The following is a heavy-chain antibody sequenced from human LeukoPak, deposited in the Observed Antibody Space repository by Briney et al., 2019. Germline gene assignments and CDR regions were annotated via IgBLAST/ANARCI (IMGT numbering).Heavy chain of an antibody. Sequence: PGGSLRLPCAASGFTFSSYGMHWVRQAPGKGLEWVAVISYDGSNKYYADSVKGRFTICRDNSKNTLYLQMNSPRAEDTAVYYCAKDLTYYDILTPDYWGQGTLVTVSS. CDR1: GFTFSSYG. D-gene: IGHD3-9*01. V-gene: IGHV3-30*18. CDR2: ISYDGSNK. J-gene: IGHJ4*02. CDR3: AKDLTYYDILTPDY.